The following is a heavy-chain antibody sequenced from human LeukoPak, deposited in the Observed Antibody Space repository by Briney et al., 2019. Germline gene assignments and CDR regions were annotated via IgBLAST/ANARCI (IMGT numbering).Heavy chain of an antibody. Sequence: GGSLRLSCAASGFTFSSHWMTWVRQAPGKGLEWVASVKQDVNEKYYVDSVKGRFTISRDNAKNSLFLQMNSLRVEDTAVYYCAKGESAAGTGTFDYWGQGTLVTVSS. CDR3: AKGESAAGTGTFDY. J-gene: IGHJ4*02. CDR2: VKQDVNEK. D-gene: IGHD6-13*01. CDR1: GFTFSSHW. V-gene: IGHV3-7*01.